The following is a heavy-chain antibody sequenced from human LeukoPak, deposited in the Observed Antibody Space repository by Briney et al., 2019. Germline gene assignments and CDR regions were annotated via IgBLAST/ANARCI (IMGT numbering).Heavy chain of an antibody. D-gene: IGHD3-16*02. CDR1: GGSISSSSYY. V-gene: IGHV4-39*07. CDR2: IYYSGST. CDR3: ARVVSMITFGGVIVNDAFDI. J-gene: IGHJ3*02. Sequence: SETLSLTCTVSGGSISSSSYYWGWIRQPPGKGLEWIGSIYYSGSTYYNPSLKSRVTISVDTSKNQFSLKLSSVTAADTAVYYCARVVSMITFGGVIVNDAFDIWGQGTMVTVSS.